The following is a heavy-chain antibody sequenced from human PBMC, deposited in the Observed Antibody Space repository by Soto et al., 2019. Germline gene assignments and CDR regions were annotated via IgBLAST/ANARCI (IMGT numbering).Heavy chain of an antibody. CDR1: GFTFSSYS. CDR3: ARESFYYDSSGPRNSDYYYYGMDV. CDR2: ISSSSSTI. D-gene: IGHD3-22*01. J-gene: IGHJ6*02. V-gene: IGHV3-48*02. Sequence: GGSLRLSCAASGFTFSSYSMNWVRQAPGKGLEWVSYISSSSSTIYYADSVKGRFTISRDNAKSSLYLQMNSLRDEDTAVYYCARESFYYDSSGPRNSDYYYYGMDVWGQGTTVTVSS.